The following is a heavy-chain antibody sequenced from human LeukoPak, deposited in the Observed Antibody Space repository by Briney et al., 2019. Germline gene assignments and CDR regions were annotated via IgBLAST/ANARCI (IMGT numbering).Heavy chain of an antibody. CDR1: DFTFRSYA. CDR3: ARDNGWLRYFDH. Sequence: GGSLRLSGTASDFTFRSYARHWVRRAPGKGLKWGAVISYDGSNKYYADSVKGRFTISRDNSKNTLYLQMNSLRAEDTAVYYCARDNGWLRYFDHWGQGTLVTVSS. J-gene: IGHJ4*02. V-gene: IGHV3-30*04. D-gene: IGHD5-12*01. CDR2: ISYDGSNK.